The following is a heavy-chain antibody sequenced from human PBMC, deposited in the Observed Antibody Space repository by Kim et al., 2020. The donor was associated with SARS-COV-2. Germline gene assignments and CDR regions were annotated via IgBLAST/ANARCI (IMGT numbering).Heavy chain of an antibody. D-gene: IGHD1-26*01. J-gene: IGHJ4*02. Sequence: GGSLRLSCVASGFTFTTSPMGWVRQAPGEGLEWVSRISWDGTNTYYADSVKGRVTMSSDKSKNTVYLHMNNLRVEDTAVYFCAKGVANSGFYYFGQWAQG. CDR1: GFTFTTSP. CDR3: AKGVANSGFYYFGQ. V-gene: IGHV3-23*01. CDR2: ISWDGTNT.